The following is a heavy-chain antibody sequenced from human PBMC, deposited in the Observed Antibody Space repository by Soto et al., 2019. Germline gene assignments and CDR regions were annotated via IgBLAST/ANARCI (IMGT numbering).Heavy chain of an antibody. CDR2: ISSSSSVI. J-gene: IGHJ6*03. Sequence: ESGGGLVQPGGSLRLSCATSGFIISDCAMNWVRQAPGKGLEWVSYISSSSSVIDYADSVKGRFTVSRDNARNSLDLQMNSLRAEDTAVYYCARDLSWGSNWYYYMDVWGKGTTVTVSS. D-gene: IGHD7-27*01. CDR1: GFIISDCA. CDR3: ARDLSWGSNWYYYMDV. V-gene: IGHV3-48*01.